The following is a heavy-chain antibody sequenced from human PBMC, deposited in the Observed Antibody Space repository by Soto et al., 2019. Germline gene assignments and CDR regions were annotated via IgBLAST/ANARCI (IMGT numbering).Heavy chain of an antibody. V-gene: IGHV5-51*01. J-gene: IGHJ4*02. D-gene: IGHD1-1*01. CDR3: ARLPPEMSQVPRHFDY. CDR1: GYSFITYW. CDR2: IYPSDSDT. Sequence: EVHLVQSGAEVKAPGESLKISCQGSGYSFITYWIAWVRQMPGKGLECMGIIYPSDSDTKYSPSFQGQVTISVDKSIGTAYLQWSSLKASDTAMYYCARLPPEMSQVPRHFDYWGPGTLVTVSS.